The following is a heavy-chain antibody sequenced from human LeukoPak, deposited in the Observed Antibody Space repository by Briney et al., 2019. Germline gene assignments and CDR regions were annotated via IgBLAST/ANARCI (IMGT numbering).Heavy chain of an antibody. V-gene: IGHV4-59*08. J-gene: IGHJ4*02. Sequence: SETLSLTCTVSGGSLSSYYWSWIRQPPGKGLEWIGYIYYSGSTNYNPSLKSRVTISVDTSKNQFSLKLSSVTAADTAVYYCATAIYYYDSSGYPEYYFDYWGQGTLVTVSS. CDR2: IYYSGST. CDR1: GGSLSSYY. D-gene: IGHD3-22*01. CDR3: ATAIYYYDSSGYPEYYFDY.